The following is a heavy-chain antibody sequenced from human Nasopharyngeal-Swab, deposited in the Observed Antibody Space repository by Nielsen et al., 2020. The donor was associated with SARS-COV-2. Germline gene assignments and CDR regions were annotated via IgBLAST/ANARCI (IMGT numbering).Heavy chain of an antibody. Sequence: GGSLRLSCAASGFTFSGSAMHWVRQASGKGLEWVGRIRSKANSYATAYAASVKGRFTISRDDSKNTAYLQMNSLKTEDTAVYYCARCITIFGTRYGMDVWGQGTTVTVSS. J-gene: IGHJ6*02. D-gene: IGHD3-3*01. CDR1: GFTFSGSA. CDR3: ARCITIFGTRYGMDV. V-gene: IGHV3-73*01. CDR2: IRSKANSYAT.